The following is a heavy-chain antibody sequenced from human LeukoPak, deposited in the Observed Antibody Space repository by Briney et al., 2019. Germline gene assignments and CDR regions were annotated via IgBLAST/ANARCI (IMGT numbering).Heavy chain of an antibody. CDR2: IYYTGST. D-gene: IGHD6-19*01. V-gene: IGHV4-38-2*02. J-gene: IGHJ1*01. CDR1: GYSISNGYY. Sequence: SETLSLTCTVSGYSISNGYYWGWIRQPPGKGLEWIGYIYYTGSTNYNPSLKSRVTISVDASKNQFSLKMSSMTAADTAVYYCARAQGYSSGWDFQHWGQGTLVTVSS. CDR3: ARAQGYSSGWDFQH.